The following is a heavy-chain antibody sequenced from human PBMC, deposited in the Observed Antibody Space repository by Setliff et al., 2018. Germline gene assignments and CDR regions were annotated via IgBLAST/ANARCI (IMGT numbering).Heavy chain of an antibody. V-gene: IGHV4-39*01. Sequence: SETLSLTCNVSGVSINSTTYYWGWIRQPPGKGLEWIGNIYYTGRTYFNPSLKSRLTISVDSSKNQFSLRLTSVTAADTAVYYCARLESLGDLSLYGLWFDPWGQGTLVTVSS. CDR2: IYYTGRT. CDR1: GVSINSTTYY. CDR3: ARLESLGDLSLYGLWFDP. D-gene: IGHD3-16*02. J-gene: IGHJ5*02.